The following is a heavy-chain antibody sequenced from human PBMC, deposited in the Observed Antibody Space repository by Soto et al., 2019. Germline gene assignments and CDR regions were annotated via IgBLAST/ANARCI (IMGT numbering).Heavy chain of an antibody. Sequence: EVQLLESGGGSVQPGGSLRLSCAASGFTFSSYAMHWVRRPPGKGLEWVSSIRGSGVTAYYADSVKGRFSISRDSLVNTLSLQMNILRAEDTAVYYCAQGRGQNWHFDYWGQGTLVTVSP. D-gene: IGHD1-1*01. CDR2: IRGSGVTA. V-gene: IGHV3-23*01. CDR3: AQGRGQNWHFDY. J-gene: IGHJ4*02. CDR1: GFTFSSYA.